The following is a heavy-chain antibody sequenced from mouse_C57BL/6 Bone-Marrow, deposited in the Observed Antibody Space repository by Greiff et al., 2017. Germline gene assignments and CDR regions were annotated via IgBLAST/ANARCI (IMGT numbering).Heavy chain of an antibody. J-gene: IGHJ4*01. D-gene: IGHD1-1*01. Sequence: EVQLQQSGPELVKPGASVKISCKASGYTFTDYYMNWVKQSHGKSLEWIGDINPNNGGTSYNQKFKGKATLTVDKSSSTAYMELRSLTSEDSAVYYCERDYYDSRPYYYAMDYWGQGTSVTVSS. CDR2: INPNNGGT. CDR1: GYTFTDYY. V-gene: IGHV1-26*01. CDR3: ERDYYDSRPYYYAMDY.